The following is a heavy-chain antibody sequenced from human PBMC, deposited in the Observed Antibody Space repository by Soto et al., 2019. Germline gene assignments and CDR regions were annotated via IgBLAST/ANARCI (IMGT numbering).Heavy chain of an antibody. J-gene: IGHJ3*02. Sequence: QVQLVQSGAEVKKPGASVKVSCKASGYTFTSYGISWVRQAPGQGLEWMGWSSAYNGNTNYAQKLQGRVTMTTDTSTITAYMELRSLRSDDTAVYYCARDQTASSGWFPDAFDIWGQGTMVTVSS. CDR3: ARDQTASSGWFPDAFDI. V-gene: IGHV1-18*01. CDR1: GYTFTSYG. CDR2: SSAYNGNT. D-gene: IGHD6-19*01.